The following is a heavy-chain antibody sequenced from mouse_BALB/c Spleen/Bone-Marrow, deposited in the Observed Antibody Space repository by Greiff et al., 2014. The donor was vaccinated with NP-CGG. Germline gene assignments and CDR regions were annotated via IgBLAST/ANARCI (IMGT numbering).Heavy chain of an antibody. CDR2: TYPGTGST. CDR1: VSIFPSYW. CDR3: ARTVNPAMDY. Sequence: LPPSGAALVRPWASVPLSCPPSVSIFPSYWLPWVHPRSGPGLEWIARTYPGTGSTYYNEKFKGKATLTADKSSSTAYMQLSSLKSEDSAVYFCARTVNPAMDYWGQGTSVTVSS. J-gene: IGHJ4*01. V-gene: IGHV1-76*01.